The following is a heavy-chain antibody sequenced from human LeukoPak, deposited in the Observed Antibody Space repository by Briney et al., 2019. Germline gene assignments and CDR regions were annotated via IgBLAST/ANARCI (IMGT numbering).Heavy chain of an antibody. Sequence: GESLKISCKGSGYSFTSYWIGWVRQMPGKGLEWMGIIYPGDSDTRYSPSFQGQVTISADKSISTAYLQWSSLKASDTAMYYCARHSREATVAKNPRGRYYYGMDVWGQGTTVTVSS. V-gene: IGHV5-51*01. CDR1: GYSFTSYW. CDR3: ARHSREATVAKNPRGRYYYGMDV. D-gene: IGHD4-23*01. CDR2: IYPGDSDT. J-gene: IGHJ6*02.